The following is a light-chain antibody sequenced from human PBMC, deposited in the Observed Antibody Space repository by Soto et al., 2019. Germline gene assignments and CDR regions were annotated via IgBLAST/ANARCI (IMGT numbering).Light chain of an antibody. CDR3: QQYNSYPLT. Sequence: DILMTQSPPSLSASVGERVTITCRASQGIDNCLAWFQQKPGKAPKSLIYAVSSLQSGVPSKFSGSGSGTDFTLTISSLQPEDFATYYCQQYNSYPLTFGGGTTVEIK. J-gene: IGKJ4*01. CDR1: QGIDNC. CDR2: AVS. V-gene: IGKV1-16*02.